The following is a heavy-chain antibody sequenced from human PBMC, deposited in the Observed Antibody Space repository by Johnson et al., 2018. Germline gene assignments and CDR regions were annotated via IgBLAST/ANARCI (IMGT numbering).Heavy chain of an antibody. CDR3: ARDLVWELRYHYFYMDV. D-gene: IGHD1-26*01. J-gene: IGHJ6*03. CDR2: ISSDGSNK. V-gene: IGHV3-30*03. Sequence: QVQLVQSGGGLVQPGGSLRLSCAASGFTFSSYSMNWVRQAPGKGLEWVAVISSDGSNKYYGDSVKGRLTISRDNSKNMVYPHMNSLRAEDTALYSCARDLVWELRYHYFYMDVWGQGTTVTVSS. CDR1: GFTFSSYS.